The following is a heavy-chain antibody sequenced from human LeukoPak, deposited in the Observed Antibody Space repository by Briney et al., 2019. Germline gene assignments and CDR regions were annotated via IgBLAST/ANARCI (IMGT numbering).Heavy chain of an antibody. V-gene: IGHV3-23*01. Sequence: GGSLRLSCAASGFTFSSYAMSWVRQAPGKGLGWVSAISGSGSATYYVDSVKARFTISRDNSKNTLYLQMNSLRAEDTAVYYCAKSVGGYFDWLPFDYWGQGTLVTVSS. D-gene: IGHD3-9*01. J-gene: IGHJ4*02. CDR3: AKSVGGYFDWLPFDY. CDR1: GFTFSSYA. CDR2: ISGSGSAT.